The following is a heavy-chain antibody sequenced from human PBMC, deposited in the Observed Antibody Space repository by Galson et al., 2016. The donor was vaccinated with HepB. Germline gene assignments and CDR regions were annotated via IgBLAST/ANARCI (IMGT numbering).Heavy chain of an antibody. D-gene: IGHD6-6*01. Sequence: SVKVSCKASGYTFSIYNIHWVRQAPGQGLEWLGWINPRSGGTKFAQKFQGRVTMTRDTTIDTAYMELSRLRSDDTAVYYCARDDLWAARPDNWFDPWGQGTLVIVSS. CDR1: GYTFSIYN. CDR3: ARDDLWAARPDNWFDP. J-gene: IGHJ5*02. V-gene: IGHV1-2*02. CDR2: INPRSGGT.